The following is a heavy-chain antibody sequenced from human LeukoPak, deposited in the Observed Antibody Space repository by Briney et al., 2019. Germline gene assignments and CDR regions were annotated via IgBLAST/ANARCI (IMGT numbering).Heavy chain of an antibody. CDR3: AREVKRTGDLARRSYYYYYYMDV. CDR2: IKQDGSEK. D-gene: IGHD7-27*01. J-gene: IGHJ6*03. CDR1: GFTFSSYW. Sequence: QSGGSLRLSCAASGFTFSSYWMSWVRQAPGKGLEWVANIKQDGSEKYYVDSVKGRFTISRDNAKNSLYPQMNSLRDEDTAVYYCAREVKRTGDLARRSYYYYYYMDVWGKGTTVTVSS. V-gene: IGHV3-7*01.